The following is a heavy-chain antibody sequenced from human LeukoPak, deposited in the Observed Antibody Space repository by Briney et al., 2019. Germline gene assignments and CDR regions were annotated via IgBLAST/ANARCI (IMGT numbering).Heavy chain of an antibody. CDR2: TTAYSIT. J-gene: IGHJ4*02. D-gene: IGHD3-16*01. CDR3: ASVRGGY. CDR1: GFSFSDHS. V-gene: IGHV3-48*01. Sequence: PGGSLRLSCAASGFSFSDHSINWVRQAPGKGLEWVSYTTAYSITYYADSVKGRFTISRDNVKSSLYLQMNNLRAEDTAVYYCASVRGGYWGQGTLVTVSS.